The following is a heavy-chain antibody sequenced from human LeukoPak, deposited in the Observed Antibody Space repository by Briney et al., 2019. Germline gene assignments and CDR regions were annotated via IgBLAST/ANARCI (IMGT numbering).Heavy chain of an antibody. CDR3: ARESDFWSGYYYDAFDI. J-gene: IGHJ3*02. D-gene: IGHD3-3*01. CDR1: GGSISIYY. V-gene: IGHV4-59*01. CDR2: IYYSGST. Sequence: SETLSLTCTVSGGSISIYYWSWIRQPPGGGREWIGYIYYSGSTNYNPSLKSRVTVSVDTSKNQFSLKLSSVTAADTAVYYCARESDFWSGYYYDAFDIWGQGTMVTVSS.